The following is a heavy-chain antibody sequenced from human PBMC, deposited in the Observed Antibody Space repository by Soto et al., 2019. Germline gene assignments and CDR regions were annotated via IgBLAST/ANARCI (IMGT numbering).Heavy chain of an antibody. D-gene: IGHD2-15*01. CDR2: INAGDGNT. CDR3: ARVQSGSDWGYYFDY. V-gene: IGHV1-3*01. J-gene: IGHJ4*02. Sequence: GASVKVSCKASGYTFTNYAIHWVRQAPGQRLEWMGWINAGDGNTKYSQKFQGRVTITRDTSASTVYMEMSSLRSEDTAVYYCARVQSGSDWGYYFDYWGQGTLVTVSS. CDR1: GYTFTNYA.